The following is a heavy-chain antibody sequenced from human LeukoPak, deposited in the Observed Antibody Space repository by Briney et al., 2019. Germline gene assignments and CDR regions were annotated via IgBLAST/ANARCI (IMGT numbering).Heavy chain of an antibody. V-gene: IGHV4-30-4*01. D-gene: IGHD6-6*01. Sequence: SETLSLTCTVSGGSISSGDYYWSWIRQPPGKGLEWIGYIYYRGSTYYNPSLKSRLTISGDTSKNQFSLRLSSVTAADTAVYYCARGTWSSSIDYWGQGTLVTVSS. CDR2: IYYRGST. J-gene: IGHJ4*02. CDR1: GGSISSGDYY. CDR3: ARGTWSSSIDY.